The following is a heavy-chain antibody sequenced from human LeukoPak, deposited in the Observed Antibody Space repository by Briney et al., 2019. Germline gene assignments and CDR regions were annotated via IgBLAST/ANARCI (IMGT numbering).Heavy chain of an antibody. V-gene: IGHV3-74*01. CDR1: GFTFTNCW. D-gene: IGHD1-26*01. J-gene: IGHJ4*02. CDR2: INSDGSVT. CDR3: ARDRGALDS. Sequence: PGGSLRLSCAASGFTFTNCWIHWVRQAPGEGLVWVSRINSDGSVTRYADSVKGRFTISRDNAKNTVFLQMNSLKTEDTAVYYCARDRGALDSWGQGTLVTVSS.